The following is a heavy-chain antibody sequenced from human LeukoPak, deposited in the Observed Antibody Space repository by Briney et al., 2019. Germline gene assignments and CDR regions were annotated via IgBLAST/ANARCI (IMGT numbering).Heavy chain of an antibody. Sequence: GGSLRLSCAASGFTFSSYSMNWVRQAPGKGLEWVSSISSSSSYIYYADSVKGRFTISRDNAKNTLYLQMNSLRAEDTAVYYCAREFGDYEAIAYWGQGTLVTVSS. CDR1: GFTFSSYS. V-gene: IGHV3-21*01. J-gene: IGHJ4*02. D-gene: IGHD4-17*01. CDR3: AREFGDYEAIAY. CDR2: ISSSSSYI.